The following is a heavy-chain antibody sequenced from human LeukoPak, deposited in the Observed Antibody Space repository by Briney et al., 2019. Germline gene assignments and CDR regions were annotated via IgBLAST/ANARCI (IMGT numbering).Heavy chain of an antibody. V-gene: IGHV4-34*01. Sequence: SDTLSLTCAVYGGSFSGYYWSWIRQPPGKGLEWIGEINHSGRTNSNPSLKSRVTTSVDTSKNQFSLKLSSVTAADTAVYYCARARSWYGRFDYWGQGTLVTVSS. CDR3: ARARSWYGRFDY. J-gene: IGHJ4*02. CDR2: INHSGRT. D-gene: IGHD6-13*01. CDR1: GGSFSGYY.